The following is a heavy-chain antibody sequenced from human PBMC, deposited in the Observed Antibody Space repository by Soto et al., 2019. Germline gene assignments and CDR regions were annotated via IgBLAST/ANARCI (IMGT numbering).Heavy chain of an antibody. CDR1: GGSISSGGYY. D-gene: IGHD3-16*02. J-gene: IGHJ4*02. Sequence: SETLSLTCTVSGGSISSGGYYWSWIRQHPGKGLEWIGYIYYSGSTYYNPSLKSRVTISVDTSKNQFSLKLSSVTAADTAVYYCARLSYYDYIWGSYRYTTADYWGQGTLVTVSS. CDR2: IYYSGST. V-gene: IGHV4-31*03. CDR3: ARLSYYDYIWGSYRYTTADY.